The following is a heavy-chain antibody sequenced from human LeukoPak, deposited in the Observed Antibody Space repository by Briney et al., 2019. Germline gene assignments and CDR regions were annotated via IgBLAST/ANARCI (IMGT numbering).Heavy chain of an antibody. V-gene: IGHV4-34*01. CDR2: INHSGST. Sequence: SETLPLTCAVYGGSFSGYYWSWIRQPPGKGLEWLGEINHSGSTNYNPSLKSRVTISVDTSKNQFSLKLSSVTAADTAVYYCARARLAIPRWRPPFDYWGQGTLVTVSS. J-gene: IGHJ4*02. CDR1: GGSFSGYY. D-gene: IGHD4-23*01. CDR3: ARARLAIPRWRPPFDY.